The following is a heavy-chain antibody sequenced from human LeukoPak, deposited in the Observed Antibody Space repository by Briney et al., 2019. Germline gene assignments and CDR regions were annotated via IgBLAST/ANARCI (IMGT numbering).Heavy chain of an antibody. V-gene: IGHV3-23*01. J-gene: IGHJ4*02. CDR1: GFTFNDYW. CDR3: ARAPVTSCRGAFCYPFDI. CDR2: TSSSDAGT. Sequence: GGSLRLSCVGSGFTFNDYWIHWVRQAPGKGLEWVSATSSSDAGTYHAESVRGRFTISRDNSKNTLYLQMNSLRADDAAVYYCARAPVTSCRGAFCYPFDIWGQGTLVTVSS. D-gene: IGHD2-15*01.